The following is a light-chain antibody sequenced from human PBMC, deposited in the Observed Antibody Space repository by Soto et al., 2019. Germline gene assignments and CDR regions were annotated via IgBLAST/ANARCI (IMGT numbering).Light chain of an antibody. CDR1: QTISTY. CDR2: AAS. J-gene: IGKJ1*01. V-gene: IGKV1-39*01. CDR3: QQYNNWPQT. Sequence: IQMTQSPSSLSASVGDRVTITCRASQTISTYLHWYQQKAGEAPKLLIYAASNLQGGVPSRFSGSGSGTEFTLTISSLQSEDFAEYHCQQYNNWPQTFGQGTKVDIK.